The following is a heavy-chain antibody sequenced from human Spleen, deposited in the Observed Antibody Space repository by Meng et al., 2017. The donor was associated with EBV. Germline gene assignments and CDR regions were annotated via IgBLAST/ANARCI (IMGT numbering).Heavy chain of an antibody. V-gene: IGHV3-11*01. CDR2: ITSSGNPI. D-gene: IGHD4-17*01. CDR3: ATYRDYVLDY. CDR1: GFTFSDFY. J-gene: IGHJ4*02. Sequence: QVQLVESGGGLVKPGGSLRLSCAASGFTFSDFYMSWTRQAPGKGLELFSYITSSGNPIYYADSVKGRFIISRDNAKNSLYLQMNSLRAEDAAVYYCATYRDYVLDYWGQGTLVTVSS.